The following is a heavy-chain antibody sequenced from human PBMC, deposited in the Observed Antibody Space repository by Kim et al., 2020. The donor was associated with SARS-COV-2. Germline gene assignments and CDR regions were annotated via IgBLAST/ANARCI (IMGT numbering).Heavy chain of an antibody. CDR2: ISYTGTT. V-gene: IGHV4-4*02. D-gene: IGHD2-21*02. CDR1: GASISSSHH. Sequence: SETLSLTCAVSGASISSSHHWSWVRQTPGKGLEWIGEISYTGTTNYNPSFKSRVAISMDKAMNQFSLKLTSMTATDTGVYYCAREAATATWLDPWRQGT. CDR3: AREAATATWLDP. J-gene: IGHJ5*02.